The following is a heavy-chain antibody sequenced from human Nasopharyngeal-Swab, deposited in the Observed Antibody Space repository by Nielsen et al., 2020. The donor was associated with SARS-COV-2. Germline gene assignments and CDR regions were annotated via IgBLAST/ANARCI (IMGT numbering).Heavy chain of an antibody. Sequence: GESLKISCAASGFTFSNYWMHWVRQAPGKGLEWVGRTRNKANSYTTEYAASVKGRFTISRDDSENSVYLQMNSLKTEDTAVYYCARGATIFGVVLGDSYGMDVWGQGTTVTVSS. CDR1: GFTFSNYW. CDR2: TRNKANSYTT. J-gene: IGHJ6*02. V-gene: IGHV3-72*01. D-gene: IGHD3-3*01. CDR3: ARGATIFGVVLGDSYGMDV.